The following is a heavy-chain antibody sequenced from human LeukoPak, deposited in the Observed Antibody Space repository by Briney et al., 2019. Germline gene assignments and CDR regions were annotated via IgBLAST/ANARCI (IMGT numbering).Heavy chain of an antibody. Sequence: ASVKVSCKASGYTFTSYGISWVRQAPGQGLEWMGWISAYNGNTNYAQKLQGRVTMTTDTSTSTAYMELRSLRSDDTAVYYCARDIVVVPAAIGEVDYYYYYMDVWGKGTTVTVSS. CDR1: GYTFTSYG. CDR3: ARDIVVVPAAIGEVDYYYYYMDV. CDR2: ISAYNGNT. J-gene: IGHJ6*03. D-gene: IGHD2-2*01. V-gene: IGHV1-18*01.